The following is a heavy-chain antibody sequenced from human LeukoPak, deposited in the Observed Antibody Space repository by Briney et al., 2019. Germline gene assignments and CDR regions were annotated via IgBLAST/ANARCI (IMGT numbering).Heavy chain of an antibody. V-gene: IGHV4-39*01. CDR1: GGSISSSSYY. Sequence: SETLSLTCTVSGGSISSSSYYWGWIRQPPGKGLEWIGSIYYSGSTYYNPSLKSRVTISVDTSKNQFSLKLSSVTAADTAVYYCARHIAVAGPRFDYWGQRTLVTVSS. D-gene: IGHD6-19*01. J-gene: IGHJ4*02. CDR3: ARHIAVAGPRFDY. CDR2: IYYSGST.